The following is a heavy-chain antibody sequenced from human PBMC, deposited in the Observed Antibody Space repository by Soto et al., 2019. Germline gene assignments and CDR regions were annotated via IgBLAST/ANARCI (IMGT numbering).Heavy chain of an antibody. CDR3: AKDRRSGVDDSGDSRLRFYFDY. D-gene: IGHD4-17*01. Sequence: PGGSLRLSCAASGFTFSSYAMSWVRQAPGKGLEWVSAISGSGGSTYYADSVKGRFTISRDNSNNTLYLQSNSLRAEDTVVYYCAKDRRSGVDDSGDSRLRFYFDYWGQGTLVTVSS. J-gene: IGHJ4*02. CDR2: ISGSGGST. CDR1: GFTFSSYA. V-gene: IGHV3-23*01.